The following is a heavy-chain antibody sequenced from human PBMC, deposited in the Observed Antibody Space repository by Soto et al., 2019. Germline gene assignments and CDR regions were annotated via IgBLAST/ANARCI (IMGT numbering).Heavy chain of an antibody. V-gene: IGHV3-21*01. D-gene: IGHD6-6*01. CDR1: GFIFSSYS. J-gene: IGHJ6*02. Sequence: GGSLRLSCAASGFIFSSYSMNWVRQAPGKGLEWVSSISSDSNYIYYADSVKGRFTISRDNAKNSLYLQMNSLRVEDMAIYYCERDEDARPYFYGMDVWGQGPTVTVSS. CDR3: ERDEDARPYFYGMDV. CDR2: ISSDSNYI.